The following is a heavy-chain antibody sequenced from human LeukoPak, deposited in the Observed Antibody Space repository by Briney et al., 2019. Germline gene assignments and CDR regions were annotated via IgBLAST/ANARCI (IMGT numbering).Heavy chain of an antibody. J-gene: IGHJ4*02. Sequence: GGSLRLSCAASGFTFSSYAMHWVRQAPGKGLEWVTLISYDGSNKYCADSVKGRFTISRDNSKNTLYLQMNSLRAEDTAVYYCALIQPGFGELFHDYWGQGTLVTVSS. CDR3: ALIQPGFGELFHDY. CDR1: GFTFSSYA. D-gene: IGHD3-10*01. V-gene: IGHV3-30-3*01. CDR2: ISYDGSNK.